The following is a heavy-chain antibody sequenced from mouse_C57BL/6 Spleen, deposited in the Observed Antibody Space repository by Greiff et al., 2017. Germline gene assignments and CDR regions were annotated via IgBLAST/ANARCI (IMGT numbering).Heavy chain of an antibody. CDR1: GFTFSSSA. J-gene: IGHJ3*01. CDR2: ISSGGNYI. Sequence: EVMLVESGEGLVKPGGSLKLSCAASGFTFSSSAMSWVRQTPEKRLEWVAYISSGGNYIYYADAVKGRFTISRENARNTLYLQMSSLKSEDTAMYYCTRDYYGSSDGFAYWGKGTLVTVSA. CDR3: TRDYYGSSDGFAY. V-gene: IGHV5-9-1*02. D-gene: IGHD1-1*01.